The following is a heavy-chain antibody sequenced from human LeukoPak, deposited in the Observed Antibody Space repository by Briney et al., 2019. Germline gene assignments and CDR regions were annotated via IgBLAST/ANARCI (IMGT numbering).Heavy chain of an antibody. CDR2: INPNSGGT. CDR1: GYTFTGYY. V-gene: IGHV1-2*02. J-gene: IGHJ6*03. Sequence: ASVKVSCKASGYTFTGYYMHWVRQAPGQGLEWMGWINPNSGGTNYAQKFQGRVTMTRDTSISTAYMELSRLRSDDTAVYYCARDRCSGGSCYHVTEYYYYYMDVWAKGPRSPSP. D-gene: IGHD2-15*01. CDR3: ARDRCSGGSCYHVTEYYYYYMDV.